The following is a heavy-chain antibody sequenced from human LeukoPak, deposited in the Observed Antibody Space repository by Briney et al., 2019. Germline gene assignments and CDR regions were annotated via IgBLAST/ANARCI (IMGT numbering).Heavy chain of an antibody. V-gene: IGHV3-43*02. CDR1: GFTIGLYA. CDR2: IKADGSGT. J-gene: IGHJ6*02. Sequence: GALRLSCAASGFTIGLYAMYWVRQGPGRGLEWVSVIKADGSGTFYADSVRGRFTTSRDNSKNSLYLQMNSLTSEDTALYYCATWAFYHNLDVWGQGTTVIVSS. CDR3: ATWAFYHNLDV. D-gene: IGHD2/OR15-2a*01.